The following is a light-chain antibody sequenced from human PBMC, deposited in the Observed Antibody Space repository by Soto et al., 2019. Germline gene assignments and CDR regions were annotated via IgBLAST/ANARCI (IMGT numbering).Light chain of an antibody. CDR1: QSISSY. J-gene: IGKJ1*01. CDR3: QQSYSTPWT. CDR2: AAS. Sequence: DIQMTQSPSSLSASVGDRVIITCRASQSISSYVNWYQQKPGKAPKLLISAASSLQSGVPSRFSGSGSGTDFTLTISSLQPEDFATYYCQQSYSTPWTFGQGTKVDIK. V-gene: IGKV1-39*01.